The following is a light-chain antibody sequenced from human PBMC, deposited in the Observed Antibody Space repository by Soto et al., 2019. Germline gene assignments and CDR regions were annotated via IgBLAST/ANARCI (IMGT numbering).Light chain of an antibody. CDR1: QFVSTN. CDR2: GAS. CDR3: QQYNDRPRT. V-gene: IGKV3-15*01. Sequence: ELVMTQSPATLSVSPGERSTLSCMAIQFVSTNLAWYQQRPCQSPRLLIYGASTRAIGVPARFSGSGSGTEFTLTISSLQSEDFEVYYCQQYNDRPRTFGQGTKVDIK. J-gene: IGKJ1*01.